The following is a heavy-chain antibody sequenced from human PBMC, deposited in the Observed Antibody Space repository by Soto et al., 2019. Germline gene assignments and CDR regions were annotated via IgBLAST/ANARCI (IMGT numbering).Heavy chain of an antibody. Sequence: QVQLQESGPGLVKPSETLSLSCTVAGGSISSYYWSWFRQSPGKRMECFGYVHHSWGSSYNPSLQVRGAILLDPSKSQFSLKLTSVTATDSAVYYCARKGFGPLHGLVDVWGQGTTVTVSS. V-gene: IGHV4-59*03. CDR2: VHHSWGS. D-gene: IGHD3-10*01. CDR1: GGSISSYY. CDR3: ARKGFGPLHGLVDV. J-gene: IGHJ6*02.